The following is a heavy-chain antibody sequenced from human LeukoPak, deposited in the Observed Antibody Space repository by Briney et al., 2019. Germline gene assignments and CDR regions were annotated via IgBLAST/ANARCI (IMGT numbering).Heavy chain of an antibody. D-gene: IGHD6-13*01. V-gene: IGHV4-39*07. CDR3: ARDSGSFFPYYYMDV. CDR1: GGSISSSSYY. J-gene: IGHJ6*03. CDR2: IYYSGST. Sequence: SETLSLTCTVSGGSISSSSYYWGWIRQPPGKGLEWIGSIYYSGSTYYNPSLKSRVTISVDTSKNQFSLKLSSVTAADTAVYYCARDSGSFFPYYYMDVWGKGTTVTVSS.